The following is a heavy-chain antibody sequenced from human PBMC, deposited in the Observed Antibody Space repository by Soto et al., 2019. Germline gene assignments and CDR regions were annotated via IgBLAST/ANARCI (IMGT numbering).Heavy chain of an antibody. CDR2: ISYDGNNK. Sequence: QVQLVELGGGLVKLGRSLGLSCQASGSILITYGLPWAPRPPARGLGWLSVISYDGNNKYYADSVKGRFTISRDNSKNTLWLQMDSLRTEDTAVYYCAKDLLLTTITTVGDWGQGTLVTVSS. D-gene: IGHD4-17*01. CDR1: GSILITYG. CDR3: AKDLLLTTITTVGD. V-gene: IGHV3-30*18. J-gene: IGHJ4*02.